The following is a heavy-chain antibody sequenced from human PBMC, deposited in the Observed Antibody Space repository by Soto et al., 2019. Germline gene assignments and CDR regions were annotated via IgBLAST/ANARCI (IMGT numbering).Heavy chain of an antibody. CDR3: TASGFGFIYYYYYGMDV. D-gene: IGHD5-18*01. Sequence: GGSLRLSCAASGFTFSNAWMNWVRQAPGKGLEWVGRIKSKTDGGTTDYAAPVKGRFTISRDDSKNTLYLQMNSLKTEDTAVYYCTASGFGFIYYYYYGMDVWGQGTTVTVSS. CDR2: IKSKTDGGTT. V-gene: IGHV3-15*07. J-gene: IGHJ6*02. CDR1: GFTFSNAW.